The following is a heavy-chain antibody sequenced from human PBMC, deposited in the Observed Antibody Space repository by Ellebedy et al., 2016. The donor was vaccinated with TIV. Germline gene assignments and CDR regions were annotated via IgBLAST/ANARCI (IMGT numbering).Heavy chain of an antibody. CDR3: AKNKSKNRLTPGNNQFDP. CDR1: GFTFSSYA. CDR2: LSGRDGTT. J-gene: IGHJ5*02. Sequence: GGSLRLXCTTSGFTFSSYAMSWVLQAPGKGLEWVSILSGRDGTTYYADSVKGRFSISSDNSKDTLYLQMNSLRAEDSAVYYRAKNKSKNRLTPGNNQFDPWGQGTLVTV. D-gene: IGHD1/OR15-1a*01. V-gene: IGHV3-23*01.